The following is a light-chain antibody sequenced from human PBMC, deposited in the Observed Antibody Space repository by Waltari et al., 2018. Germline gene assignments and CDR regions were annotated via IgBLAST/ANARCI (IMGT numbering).Light chain of an antibody. CDR1: NSNVGCYNY. V-gene: IGLV2-14*01. Sequence: QSVLTQPASVSGYPGQSTTISCPGTNSNVGCYNYFSWYQQYPGKAPRLMIYDVTKRPSGVSNRFSGSKSGNTASLTISGLQAEDEADYYCSSYTSSGTLRIFGGGTKVTAL. CDR3: SSYTSSGTLRI. J-gene: IGLJ2*01. CDR2: DVT.